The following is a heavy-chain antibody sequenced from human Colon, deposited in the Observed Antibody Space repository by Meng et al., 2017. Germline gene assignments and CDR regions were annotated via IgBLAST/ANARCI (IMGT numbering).Heavy chain of an antibody. D-gene: IGHD2-15*01. V-gene: IGHV1-2*06. Sequence: VQLVQSGAEVKKLGASVTVSCKASGYTLPILWVRLRPGEGLEWMGRINPRTGDTKSAQSFQGRVTMTRDTSTTTFSMDLRSLTTDDSAIYFCARESADGGSFDLWGQGTLVTVSS. J-gene: IGHJ4*02. CDR2: INPRTGDT. CDR1: GYTLP. CDR3: ARESADGGSFDL.